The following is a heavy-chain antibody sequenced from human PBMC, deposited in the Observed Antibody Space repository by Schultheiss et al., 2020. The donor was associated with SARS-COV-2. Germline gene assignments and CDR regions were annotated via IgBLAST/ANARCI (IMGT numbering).Heavy chain of an antibody. D-gene: IGHD3-3*01. Sequence: SLKISCAASGFTFSSYAMHWVRQAPGKGLEWVSGISWNSGSIGYADSVKGRFTISRDNAKNSLYLQMNSLRAEDTALYYCAGESLLYYYYYGMDVWGQGTTVTVSS. CDR2: ISWNSGSI. CDR1: GFTFSSYA. V-gene: IGHV3-9*01. CDR3: AGESLLYYYYYGMDV. J-gene: IGHJ6*02.